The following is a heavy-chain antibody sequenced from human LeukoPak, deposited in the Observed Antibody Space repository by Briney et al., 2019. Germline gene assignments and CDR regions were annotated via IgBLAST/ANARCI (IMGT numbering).Heavy chain of an antibody. CDR1: GFTFRSYA. J-gene: IGHJ6*04. V-gene: IGHV3-30*04. Sequence: GRSLRLSCAASGFTFRSYAIHWVRQAPGQGLEWVTIISSDGSYKNYADSVKGRFTISRDNAKNSLYLQMNSLRAEDTAVYYCAELGITMIGGVWGKGTTVTISS. CDR3: AELGITMIGGV. D-gene: IGHD3-10*02. CDR2: ISSDGSYK.